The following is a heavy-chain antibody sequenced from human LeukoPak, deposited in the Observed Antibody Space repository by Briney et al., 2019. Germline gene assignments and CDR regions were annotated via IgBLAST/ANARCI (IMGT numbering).Heavy chain of an antibody. J-gene: IGHJ3*02. D-gene: IGHD6-19*01. CDR1: GFTFCDYD. Sequence: PGGSLRLSCAASGFTFCDYDMHWVRQATGKGLEWVSAIRSIGDRFYSGSVKGRFTISRENAKNTLYLEMNSLRVGDTAVYYCARLYSSGRYANAFDIWGQGTVVTVSS. CDR3: ARLYSSGRYANAFDI. V-gene: IGHV3-13*01. CDR2: IRSIGDR.